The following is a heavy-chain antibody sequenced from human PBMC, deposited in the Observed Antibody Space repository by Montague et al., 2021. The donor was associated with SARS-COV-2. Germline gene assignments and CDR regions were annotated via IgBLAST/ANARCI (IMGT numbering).Heavy chain of an antibody. V-gene: IGHV4-39*01. CDR2: VYYSGNT. J-gene: IGHJ4*02. D-gene: IGHD6-19*01. CDR1: GDSISSSNYY. Sequence: SETLSLTCTVSGDSISSSNYYWGWIRQPPGQGLEWIGRVYYSGNTYYNPSLQSRVTISVDTPKKQFSLKLSSVTAADTAVYYCARATYTSVCSLQFDYWGQGTLVTVSS. CDR3: ARATYTSVCSLQFDY.